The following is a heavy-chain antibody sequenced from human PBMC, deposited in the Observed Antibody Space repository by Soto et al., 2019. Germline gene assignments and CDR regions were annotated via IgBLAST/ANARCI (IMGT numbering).Heavy chain of an antibody. CDR2: ISYDGSNK. D-gene: IGHD3-16*01. CDR1: GFAFSSYA. J-gene: IGHJ4*02. V-gene: IGHV3-30-3*01. Sequence: GSLRLSCAASGFAFSSYAMHWARQAPGEGLEWVAVISYDGSNKYYADSVKGRFTISRDNSKNTLYLQMNSLRAEDTAVYYCARGEWSSCGGYIDYWGQETLVTDCS. CDR3: ARGEWSSCGGYIDY.